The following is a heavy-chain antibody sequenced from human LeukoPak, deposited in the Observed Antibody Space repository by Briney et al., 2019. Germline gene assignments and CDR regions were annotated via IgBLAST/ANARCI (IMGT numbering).Heavy chain of an antibody. CDR1: GFTFSSYA. D-gene: IGHD3-3*01. V-gene: IGHV3-23*01. Sequence: GGSLRLSSAASGFTFSSYAMSWVRQAPGKGLEWVSAISGSGGSTYYADSVKGRFTISRDNSKNTLYLQMNSLRAEDTAVYYCAKQSPYDFWSGYLFDYWGQGTLVTVSS. J-gene: IGHJ4*02. CDR3: AKQSPYDFWSGYLFDY. CDR2: ISGSGGST.